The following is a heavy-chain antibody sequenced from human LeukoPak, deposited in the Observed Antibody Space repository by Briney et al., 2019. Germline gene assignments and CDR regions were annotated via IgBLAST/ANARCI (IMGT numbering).Heavy chain of an antibody. CDR2: ISGSGGST. Sequence: GALRLSCTASGFTFSSYSMTWVRQAPGKGLEWVPAISGSGGSTYYADSVKGRFTISRDNSKNTLYLQMNSLRAEDTAVYYCARGTGYNTGRSVDYWGQGTLVTVSS. V-gene: IGHV3-23*01. CDR3: ARGTGYNTGRSVDY. CDR1: GFTFSSYS. D-gene: IGHD6-25*01. J-gene: IGHJ4*02.